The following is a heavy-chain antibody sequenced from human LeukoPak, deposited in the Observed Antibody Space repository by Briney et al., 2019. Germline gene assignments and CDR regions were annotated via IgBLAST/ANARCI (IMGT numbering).Heavy chain of an antibody. Sequence: SQTLSLTCTVSGGSISSGSNYWSWIRQPAGKGLEWIGRIYTSGSTNYNPSLKSRVTISVNTTKNQFSLKLSSVTAADTAVYYCARVGYCSSTSCYLPKYYCYMDVWGKGTTVTVSS. CDR3: ARVGYCSSTSCYLPKYYCYMDV. CDR2: IYTSGST. CDR1: GGSISSGSNY. V-gene: IGHV4-61*02. J-gene: IGHJ6*03. D-gene: IGHD2-2*01.